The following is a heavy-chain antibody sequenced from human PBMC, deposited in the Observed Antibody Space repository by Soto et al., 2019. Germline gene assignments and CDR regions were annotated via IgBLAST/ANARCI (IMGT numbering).Heavy chain of an antibody. Sequence: SETLSLTCAVYGESFSGYYWSWIRQPPGKGLEWIGEINHSGSTNYNPSLKSRVTISVDTSKNQFSLKLSSVTAADTAVYYCARGRERITIFGVRTKDYYYGMDVWGQGTTVTVSS. CDR3: ARGRERITIFGVRTKDYYYGMDV. CDR1: GESFSGYY. J-gene: IGHJ6*02. V-gene: IGHV4-34*01. D-gene: IGHD3-3*01. CDR2: INHSGST.